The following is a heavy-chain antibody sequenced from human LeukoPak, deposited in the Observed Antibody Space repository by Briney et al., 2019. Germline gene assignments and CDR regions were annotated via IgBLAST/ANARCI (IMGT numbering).Heavy chain of an antibody. CDR3: ARMNYVSSGWGAPFDY. CDR2: IRSGGTNT. J-gene: IGHJ4*02. CDR1: GFTFSSFS. D-gene: IGHD1-7*01. Sequence: GGSLRLSCAASGFTFSSFSMNWVRQAPGKGLAWVSYIRSGGTNTDYTGSVKGRFTISRDNAKNSLYLQMNSLRAEDTAVYYCARMNYVSSGWGAPFDYWGQGTLVTVSS. V-gene: IGHV3-48*04.